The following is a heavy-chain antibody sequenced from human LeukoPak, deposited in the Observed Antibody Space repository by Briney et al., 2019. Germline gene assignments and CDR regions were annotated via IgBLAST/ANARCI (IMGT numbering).Heavy chain of an antibody. V-gene: IGHV3-23*01. CDR1: GFTFSSYA. Sequence: GGPLRLSCAASGFTFSSYAMSWVRQAPGKGLEWVSAISGSGGSTYYAGSVKGRFTISRDNSKNTLYLQMNSLRAEDTAKYYCAKDPNGDYIGTFDILGQGTMVIVS. D-gene: IGHD4-17*01. J-gene: IGHJ3*02. CDR2: ISGSGGST. CDR3: AKDPNGDYIGTFDI.